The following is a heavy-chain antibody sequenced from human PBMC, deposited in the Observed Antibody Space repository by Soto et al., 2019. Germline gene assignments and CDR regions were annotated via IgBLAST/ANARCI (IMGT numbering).Heavy chain of an antibody. Sequence: ASVKVSCKASGYTFTSYYMHLVRQAPVQGLELIVIINPSFFSTSYAQKLQGRVTITTDTCTITSYIELMSLISDDTAVYYCSXDXSTYYDFCRGYYFWFDPWGQGTMVTVSS. D-gene: IGHD3-3*01. J-gene: IGHJ5*02. CDR3: SXDXSTYYDFCRGYYFWFDP. CDR2: INPSFFST. CDR1: GYTFTSYY. V-gene: IGHV1-46*03.